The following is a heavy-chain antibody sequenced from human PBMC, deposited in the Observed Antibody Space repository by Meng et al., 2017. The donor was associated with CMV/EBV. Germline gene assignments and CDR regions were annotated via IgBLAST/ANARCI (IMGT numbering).Heavy chain of an antibody. J-gene: IGHJ5*02. Sequence: ASVKVSCKASGYTFTSYGISGGRQAPGQGLEGRGWISAYNGNTNYAQKLQGRVTMTTDTSTSTAYMELRSLRSDDPAVYYCAREGWEYYKQWLVGGNWFDPWGQGTLVTVSS. D-gene: IGHD6-19*01. CDR3: AREGWEYYKQWLVGGNWFDP. CDR2: ISAYNGNT. CDR1: GYTFTSYG. V-gene: IGHV1-18*01.